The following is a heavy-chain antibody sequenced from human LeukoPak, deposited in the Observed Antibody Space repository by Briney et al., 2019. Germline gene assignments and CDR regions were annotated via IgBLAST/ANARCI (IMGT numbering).Heavy chain of an antibody. J-gene: IGHJ4*02. CDR1: GYTLTELS. Sequence: GASVKVSCKVSGYTLTELSMHWVRQAPGKGLEWMGGFDPEDGETIYAQKFQGRVTITADESTSTAYMELSSLRSEDTAVYYCARVPHTAMVYYFDYWGQGTLVTVSS. CDR3: ARVPHTAMVYYFDY. V-gene: IGHV1-24*01. CDR2: FDPEDGET. D-gene: IGHD5-18*01.